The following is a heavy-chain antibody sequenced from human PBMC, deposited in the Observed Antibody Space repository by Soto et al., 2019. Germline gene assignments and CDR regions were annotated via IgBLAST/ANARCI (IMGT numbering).Heavy chain of an antibody. CDR3: ARGEILTGLAHP. V-gene: IGHV4-59*01. D-gene: IGHD6-19*01. CDR2: IYYSGST. Sequence: QVQLQESGPGLVKPSETLSLTCTVSGGSISSYYWSWIRQPPGKGLEWIGYIYYSGSTNYNPSLKSRVTISVDTSKNQFSLKLSSVTAADTAVYYCARGEILTGLAHPWGQGTLVTVSS. J-gene: IGHJ5*02. CDR1: GGSISSYY.